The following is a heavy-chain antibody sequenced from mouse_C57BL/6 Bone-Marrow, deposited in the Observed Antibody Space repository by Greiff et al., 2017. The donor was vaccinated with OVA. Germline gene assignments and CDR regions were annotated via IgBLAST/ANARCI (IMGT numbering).Heavy chain of an antibody. J-gene: IGHJ2*01. Sequence: QVQLQQPGAELVKPGASVKLSCKASGYTFTSYWMQWVKQRPGQGLEWIGEIDPSDSYTNYNQKFKGKATLTVDTSSSTAYMQLSSLTSEDSAVYYCARSGTGPGYFDYWGQGTTLTVSS. V-gene: IGHV1-50*01. CDR3: ARSGTGPGYFDY. CDR1: GYTFTSYW. CDR2: IDPSDSYT. D-gene: IGHD4-1*01.